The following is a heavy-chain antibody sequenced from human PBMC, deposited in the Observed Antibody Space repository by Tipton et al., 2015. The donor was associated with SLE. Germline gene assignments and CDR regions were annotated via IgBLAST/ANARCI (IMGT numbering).Heavy chain of an antibody. D-gene: IGHD6-25*01. Sequence: QLVQSGPEVKKPGASVKVSCKASGYTFTSYGISWVRQAPGQGLEWMGWISAYNGKKNYAQKLQGRVTMTTDTSPSTAYMELRSLRSADTAVYYCARDATAGLGVGDAFDIWGQGTMVPVSS. V-gene: IGHV1-18*01. CDR2: ISAYNGKK. J-gene: IGHJ3*02. CDR1: GYTFTSYG. CDR3: ARDATAGLGVGDAFDI.